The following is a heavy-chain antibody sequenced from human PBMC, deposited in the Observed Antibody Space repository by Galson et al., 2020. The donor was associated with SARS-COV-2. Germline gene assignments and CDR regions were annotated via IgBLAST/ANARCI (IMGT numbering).Heavy chain of an antibody. V-gene: IGHV4-34*01. CDR3: ARVPSGWLLLSFDY. J-gene: IGHJ4*02. CDR1: GGSFSGYY. D-gene: IGHD3-22*01. CDR2: INHSGST. Sequence: ETSETLSLTCAVYGGSFSGYYWSWIRQPPGKGLEWIGEINHSGSTNYNPSLKSRVTISVDTSKNQFSLKLSSMTAADTAVYYCARVPSGWLLLSFDYWGQGTLVTVSS.